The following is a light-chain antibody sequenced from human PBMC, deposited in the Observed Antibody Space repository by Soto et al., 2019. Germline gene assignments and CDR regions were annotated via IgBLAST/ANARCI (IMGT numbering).Light chain of an antibody. Sequence: SSELTQPPSMSVAPGKTARITCGGNNIGNKSVHWYQQKPGQAPVLVTYYDSDRPSGIPERISGSNSGNTATLTIRRVEGGDEADFYCQVWDSSSDVVFGGGTKLTVL. V-gene: IGLV3-21*04. J-gene: IGLJ2*01. CDR2: YDS. CDR1: NIGNKS. CDR3: QVWDSSSDVV.